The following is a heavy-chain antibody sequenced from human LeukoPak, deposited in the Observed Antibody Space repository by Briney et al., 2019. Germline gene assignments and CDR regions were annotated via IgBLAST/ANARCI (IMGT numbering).Heavy chain of an antibody. CDR1: GFTVSSNY. V-gene: IGHV3-66*01. J-gene: IGHJ4*02. CDR2: IYSGGST. Sequence: GGSLRLSCAASGFTVSSNYMSWVRQAPGKGLVWGSVIYSGGSTYYADSVKGRFTISRDNSKNTRYLQMNSLRAEDTAVYYCARCYDSSGYYDFDYWGQGTLLTVSS. CDR3: ARCYDSSGYYDFDY. D-gene: IGHD3-22*01.